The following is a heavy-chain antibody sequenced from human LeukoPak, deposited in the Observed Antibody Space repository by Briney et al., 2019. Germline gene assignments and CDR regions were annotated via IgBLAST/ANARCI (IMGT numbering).Heavy chain of an antibody. V-gene: IGHV3-30-3*01. Sequence: PGGSLRLSCAASGFTFSSYAMHWVRQAPGKGLEWVAVISYDGSNKYYADSVKGRLTISRDNSKNTLYLQMNSLRAEDTAVYYCARLPEDYGDYGGFDYWGQGTLVTVSS. J-gene: IGHJ4*02. CDR1: GFTFSSYA. D-gene: IGHD4-17*01. CDR2: ISYDGSNK. CDR3: ARLPEDYGDYGGFDY.